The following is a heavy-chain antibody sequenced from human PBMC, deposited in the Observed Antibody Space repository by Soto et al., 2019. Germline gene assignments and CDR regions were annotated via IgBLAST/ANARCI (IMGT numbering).Heavy chain of an antibody. J-gene: IGHJ4*02. V-gene: IGHV4-34*01. CDR2: INHSGST. CDR1: GGSFSGYY. Sequence: SETLSLTCAVYGGSFSGYYWSWIRQPPGKGLEWIGEINHSGSTNYNPSLKSRVTISVDTSKNQFSLKLSSVTAADTAVYYCARVDSSSWYVAFDYWGQGTLVTVSS. D-gene: IGHD6-13*01. CDR3: ARVDSSSWYVAFDY.